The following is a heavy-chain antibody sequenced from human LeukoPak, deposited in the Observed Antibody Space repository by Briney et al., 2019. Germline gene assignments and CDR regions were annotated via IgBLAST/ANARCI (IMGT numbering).Heavy chain of an antibody. CDR3: ARGGIRYFDWLFDY. D-gene: IGHD3-9*01. Sequence: SETLSLTCTVSGGSISSYYWSWIRQPPGKGLEWIGYIYYSESTNYNPSLKSRVTISVDTSKNQFSLKLSSVTAADTAVYYCARGGIRYFDWLFDYWGQGTLVTVSS. J-gene: IGHJ4*02. CDR1: GGSISSYY. V-gene: IGHV4-59*01. CDR2: IYYSEST.